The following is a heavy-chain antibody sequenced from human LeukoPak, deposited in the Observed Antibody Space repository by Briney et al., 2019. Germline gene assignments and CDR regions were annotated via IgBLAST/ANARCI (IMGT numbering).Heavy chain of an antibody. D-gene: IGHD3-22*01. J-gene: IGHJ6*02. CDR3: AREPYYYDSSGYYYGMDV. CDR2: ISSSGSTI. Sequence: GGSLRLSCAASGFTFSSYEMNWVRQAPGKGLEWVSYISSSGSTIYYADSVKGRFTISRDNAKNSLYLQMNSLRAEDTAVYYCAREPYYYDSSGYYYGMDVWGQGTTVTVSS. V-gene: IGHV3-48*03. CDR1: GFTFSSYE.